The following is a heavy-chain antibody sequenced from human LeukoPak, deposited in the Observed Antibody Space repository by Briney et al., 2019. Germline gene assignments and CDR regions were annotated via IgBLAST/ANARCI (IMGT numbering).Heavy chain of an antibody. Sequence: PSETLSLTCTVSGGSISSSSYYWGWIRQPPGKGLEWIGSIYYSGSTYYNPSLKSRVTISVDTSKNQFSLKLSSVTAADTAVYCCARPYGFYGMDVWGQGTTVTVSS. CDR1: GGSISSSSYY. J-gene: IGHJ6*02. D-gene: IGHD4-17*01. CDR3: ARPYGFYGMDV. CDR2: IYYSGST. V-gene: IGHV4-39*01.